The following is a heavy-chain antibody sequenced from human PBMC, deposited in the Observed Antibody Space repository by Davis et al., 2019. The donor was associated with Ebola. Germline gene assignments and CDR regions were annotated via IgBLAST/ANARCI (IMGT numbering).Heavy chain of an antibody. D-gene: IGHD3-9*01. V-gene: IGHV3-53*01. CDR1: GFSVSSNY. CDR2: VYSGGTT. Sequence: GESLKISCAASGFSVSSNYMSWVRQAPGKGLEWVSVVYSGGTTYYADSVKGRFTISRDNSKNTLYLQMNSLRVEDTAVYYCAREVTGFSHGIDVWGQGTTVTVSS. J-gene: IGHJ6*02. CDR3: AREVTGFSHGIDV.